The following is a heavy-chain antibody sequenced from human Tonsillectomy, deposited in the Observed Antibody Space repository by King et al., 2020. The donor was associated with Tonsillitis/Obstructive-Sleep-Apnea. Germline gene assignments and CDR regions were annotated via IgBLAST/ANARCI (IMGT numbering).Heavy chain of an antibody. CDR2: FSSNGGST. Sequence: VQLVESGGGLVQPGGSLRLSCAASGFTFSSYAMHWVRQAPGKGLEYVSAFSSNGGSTYYANSVKGRFTISRDNSKNTLYLQMGSLRAEDMAVYYCARDRGVNVKGFDPWGQGTLVTVSS. D-gene: IGHD3-10*01. CDR3: ARDRGVNVKGFDP. CDR1: GFTFSSYA. J-gene: IGHJ5*02. V-gene: IGHV3-64*01.